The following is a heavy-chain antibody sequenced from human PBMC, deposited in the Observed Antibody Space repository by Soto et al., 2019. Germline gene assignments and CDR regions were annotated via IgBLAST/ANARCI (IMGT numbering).Heavy chain of an antibody. V-gene: IGHV4-34*01. CDR1: GGSFSGYY. CDR2: INHSGST. Sequence: LSLTCAVYGGSFSGYYWSWIRQPPGKGLEWIGEINHSGSTNYNPSLKSRVTISVDTSKNQFSLKLSSVTAADTAVYYCARGLNRITIFGVVIRPYYFDYWGQGTLVTVSS. CDR3: ARGLNRITIFGVVIRPYYFDY. D-gene: IGHD3-3*01. J-gene: IGHJ4*02.